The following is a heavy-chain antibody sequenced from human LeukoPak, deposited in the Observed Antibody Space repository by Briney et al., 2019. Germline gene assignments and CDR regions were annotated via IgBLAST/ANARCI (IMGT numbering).Heavy chain of an antibody. Sequence: SVKVSCKASGDTFSRYAISWVRQAPGQGLKWMGGIIPIFGTADYAQKFQGRVTITADESTSTAYMELSSLRSEDTDVYYCARGRPYAFDIWGQGTMVTVSS. CDR2: IIPIFGTA. CDR1: GDTFSRYA. V-gene: IGHV1-69*01. CDR3: ARGRPYAFDI. J-gene: IGHJ3*02.